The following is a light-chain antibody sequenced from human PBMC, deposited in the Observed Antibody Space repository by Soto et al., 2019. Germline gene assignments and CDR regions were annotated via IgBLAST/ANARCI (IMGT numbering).Light chain of an antibody. J-gene: IGLJ1*01. CDR1: ISDIGGYNF. Sequence: QSSLTQPASVSGSPGQSITISCTGTISDIGGYNFISWYQHHPGKAPKLVIYDVNNRPSGVSNRFSGSKSGNTASLTISGLQAEDEADYYCCSLTTRDSHVFGTGTKVTVL. CDR2: DVN. CDR3: CSLTTRDSHV. V-gene: IGLV2-14*01.